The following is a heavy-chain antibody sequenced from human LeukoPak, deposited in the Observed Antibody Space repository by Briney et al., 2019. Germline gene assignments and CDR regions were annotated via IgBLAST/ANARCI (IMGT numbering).Heavy chain of an antibody. V-gene: IGHV1-18*01. CDR1: DYTFTTYG. CDR2: INAYNDNT. Sequence: ASVKVSCKASDYTFTTYGISWVRQAPGQGLEWMGWINAYNDNTNYAQKLQGRVTMTTDTSTSTAYMELRSLRSDDTAVYYCATVRSYYYYMDVWGKETTVTVSS. J-gene: IGHJ6*03. CDR3: ATVRSYYYYMDV.